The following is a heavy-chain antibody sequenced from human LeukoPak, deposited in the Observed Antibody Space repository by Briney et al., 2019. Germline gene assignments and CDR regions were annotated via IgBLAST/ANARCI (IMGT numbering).Heavy chain of an antibody. CDR2: ISTSSTYI. Sequence: GGSLRLSCEASGFTFSSYSMNWVRQAPGKGLEWVSSISTSSTYIYYADSVKGRFTISRDSAKNSLYLQMNSLRAEDTAIYYCAKEGWSGYFDYWGQGTLVTVSS. V-gene: IGHV3-21*04. CDR1: GFTFSSYS. D-gene: IGHD3-3*01. J-gene: IGHJ4*02. CDR3: AKEGWSGYFDY.